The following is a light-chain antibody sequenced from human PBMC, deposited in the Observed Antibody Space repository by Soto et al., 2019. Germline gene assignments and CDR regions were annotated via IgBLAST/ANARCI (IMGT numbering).Light chain of an antibody. V-gene: IGLV2-14*01. CDR3: SSYTTSSTLV. CDR2: EVT. J-gene: IGLJ3*02. CDR1: SSDVGAYNY. Sequence: QSALTQPASVSGSPGQSITISCTGTSSDVGAYNYVAWYQRHPGKAPKVMIYEVTNRPPGVSNRFSGSKSGNTASLTISGLQAEDEADYYCSSYTTSSTLVFGGGTKLTVL.